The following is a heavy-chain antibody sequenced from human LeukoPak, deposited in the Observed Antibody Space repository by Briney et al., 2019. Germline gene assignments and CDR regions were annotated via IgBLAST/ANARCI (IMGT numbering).Heavy chain of an antibody. CDR3: ARHVVGDYAPLDY. CDR2: IYPGDSET. Sequence: GESLKISCKGSGYTFTSYWIGWVRQMPGKGLQWMGVIYPGDSETRYSPSFQGQVTISVDKSISTAYLQWSSLKASDTAVYYCARHVVGDYAPLDYWGQGTLVTVSS. CDR1: GYTFTSYW. V-gene: IGHV5-51*01. D-gene: IGHD4-17*01. J-gene: IGHJ4*02.